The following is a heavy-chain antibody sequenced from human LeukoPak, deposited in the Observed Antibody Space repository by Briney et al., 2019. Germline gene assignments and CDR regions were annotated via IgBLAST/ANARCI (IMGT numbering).Heavy chain of an antibody. V-gene: IGHV1-8*01. CDR1: GYTFTSYD. CDR3: ARGYIAVSGTVNLDY. Sequence: ASVKVSCKASGYTFTSYDINWVRQASGQGLEWMGWMNPNSGNTGYAQKFQGRVTMTRNTSISTAYMELSSLRSEDTGVYYCARGYIAVSGTVNLDYWGQGTLVSVSS. CDR2: MNPNSGNT. J-gene: IGHJ4*02. D-gene: IGHD6-19*01.